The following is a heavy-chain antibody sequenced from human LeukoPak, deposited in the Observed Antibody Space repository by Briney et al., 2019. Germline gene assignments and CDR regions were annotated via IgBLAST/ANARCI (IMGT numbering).Heavy chain of an antibody. CDR1: GFTFSNYV. Sequence: GGSLRLSCAGSGFTFSNYVMNWVRQAPGKGLEWLSYISTGGSTIYHADSVKGRFTISRDNANNSLYLQMNSLRPEDTDLYYCVRRYCSSTSCTFDYWGQGTLVTVSS. J-gene: IGHJ4*02. CDR2: ISTGGSTI. D-gene: IGHD2-2*01. CDR3: VRRYCSSTSCTFDY. V-gene: IGHV3-48*03.